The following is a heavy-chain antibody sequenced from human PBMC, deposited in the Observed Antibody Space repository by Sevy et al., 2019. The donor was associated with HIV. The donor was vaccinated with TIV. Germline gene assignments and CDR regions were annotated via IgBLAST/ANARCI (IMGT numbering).Heavy chain of an antibody. CDR3: ARETVGAGCYFDY. J-gene: IGHJ4*02. CDR1: GGSISPYY. Sequence: SETLSLTCSVSGGSISPYYWTWIRQPPGKALEWIGYVFYSGTTNYNPSLESRVTISIDTSKNQFSLNLTSVTAADTAFYYCARETVGAGCYFDYWGQGTLVTVSS. D-gene: IGHD1-26*01. CDR2: VFYSGTT. V-gene: IGHV4-59*01.